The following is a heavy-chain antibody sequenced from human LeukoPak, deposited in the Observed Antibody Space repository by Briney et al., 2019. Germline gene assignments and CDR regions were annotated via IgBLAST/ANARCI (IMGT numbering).Heavy chain of an antibody. CDR2: IYYSGST. D-gene: IGHD2-15*01. CDR3: ARNGGGYCSGGSCYGGFEYY. Sequence: PSETLSLTCTVSGGSISSSSYYWGWIRQPPGKGLEWIGSIYYSGSTYYNPSLKSRVTISVDTSKNQFSLKLSSVTAADTAVYYCARNGGGYCSGGSCYGGFEYYWGQGTLVTVSS. CDR1: GGSISSSSYY. V-gene: IGHV4-39*01. J-gene: IGHJ4*02.